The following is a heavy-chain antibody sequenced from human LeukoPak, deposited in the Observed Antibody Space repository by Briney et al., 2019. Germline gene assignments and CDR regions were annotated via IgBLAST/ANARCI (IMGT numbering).Heavy chain of an antibody. CDR1: GFTFSNYW. J-gene: IGHJ4*02. CDR3: ARGHVAGSDRHWDY. V-gene: IGHV3-74*01. D-gene: IGHD6-19*01. Sequence: GGSLRLSCTASGFTFSNYWMHSVRQAPGRGLVCVSRIYSDGSGTSYADSVKGRFTISRDNTKNTLYLQMNSLRAEDTAVYYCARGHVAGSDRHWDYWGQGTLATVSS. CDR2: IYSDGSGT.